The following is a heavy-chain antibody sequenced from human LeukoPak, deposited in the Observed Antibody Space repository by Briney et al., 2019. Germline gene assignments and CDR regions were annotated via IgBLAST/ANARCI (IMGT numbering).Heavy chain of an antibody. D-gene: IGHD2-2*02. CDR2: IYTSGST. CDR1: GGSISSYY. V-gene: IGHV4-4*07. J-gene: IGHJ4*02. CDR3: ARHHCSSTSCYKFDY. Sequence: SETLSLTCTVSGGSISSYYWSWIRQPAGKGLEWIGRIYTSGSTNYNPSLKSRVTMSVDTSKNQFSLKLSSVTAADTAVYYCARHHCSSTSCYKFDYWGQGTLVTVSS.